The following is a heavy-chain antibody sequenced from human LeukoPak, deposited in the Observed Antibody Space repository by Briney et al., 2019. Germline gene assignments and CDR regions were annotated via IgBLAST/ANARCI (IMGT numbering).Heavy chain of an antibody. Sequence: PGGSLRPSCAASGFTFSSYWMNWVRQAPEKGLVWVSRIASDGSSTTYADSVKGRFSISRDNAKNTLYLQMNSLRVEDTAVYYCARGRPHGNDYWGQGTLVTVSS. J-gene: IGHJ4*02. CDR2: IASDGSST. CDR3: ARGRPHGNDY. D-gene: IGHD4-23*01. V-gene: IGHV3-74*01. CDR1: GFTFSSYW.